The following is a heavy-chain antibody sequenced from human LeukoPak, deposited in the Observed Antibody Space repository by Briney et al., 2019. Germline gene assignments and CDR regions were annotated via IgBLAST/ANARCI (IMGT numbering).Heavy chain of an antibody. CDR2: IYYDGTNR. J-gene: IGHJ4*02. V-gene: IGHV3-33*01. D-gene: IGHD4-23*01. CDR3: ARQTTVATGF. CDR1: GFSFSNFG. Sequence: GGSLRLSCTASGFSFSNFGMHWVRQAPGKGLEWVTLIYYDGTNRYYADSVKGRFTVSRDNSNNTVYLQMNSLRVEDTAVYYCARQTTVATGFWGQGTLVTVSS.